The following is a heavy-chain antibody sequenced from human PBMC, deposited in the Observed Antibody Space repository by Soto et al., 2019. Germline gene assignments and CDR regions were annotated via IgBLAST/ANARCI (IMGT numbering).Heavy chain of an antibody. D-gene: IGHD4-17*01. V-gene: IGHV3-23*01. CDR2: FSGTGGYT. Sequence: GGSLRLSCAASGFTLSNYAMSWVRQAPGKGLEWVSTFSGTGGYTYYTDSVKGRFTISRDESENTLFLHMNSLRAADTAVYYCARGQRALITYGPFDPWGQGTLVTVSS. CDR1: GFTLSNYA. CDR3: ARGQRALITYGPFDP. J-gene: IGHJ5*02.